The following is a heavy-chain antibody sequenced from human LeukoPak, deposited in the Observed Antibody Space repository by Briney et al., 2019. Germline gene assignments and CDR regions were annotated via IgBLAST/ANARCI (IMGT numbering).Heavy chain of an antibody. CDR1: GYSISSGYY. CDR2: IYHSGST. Sequence: SETLSLTCTVSGYSISSGYYWGWIRQPPGKGLEWIGSIYHSGSTYYNPSLRSRVTISVDTSKNQFPLKLSSVTAADTAVYYCARDSLTMVAYWGQGTLVTVSS. CDR3: ARDSLTMVAY. J-gene: IGHJ4*02. D-gene: IGHD4/OR15-4a*01. V-gene: IGHV4-38-2*02.